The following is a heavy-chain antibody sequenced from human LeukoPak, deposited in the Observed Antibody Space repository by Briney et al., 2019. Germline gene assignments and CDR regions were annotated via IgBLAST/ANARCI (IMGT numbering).Heavy chain of an antibody. CDR3: AKDVGSHGSRPYYFDN. CDR1: GLTFINFA. D-gene: IGHD3-10*01. Sequence: GGSLRLSCAVSGLTFINFAMSWVRQAPGKGLECVSAITAGGDSTFSADSVKGRFIISRDNSKNTLYLQMNSLRAEDTAVYYCAKDVGSHGSRPYYFDNWGQGTLVTVSS. CDR2: ITAGGDST. J-gene: IGHJ4*02. V-gene: IGHV3-23*01.